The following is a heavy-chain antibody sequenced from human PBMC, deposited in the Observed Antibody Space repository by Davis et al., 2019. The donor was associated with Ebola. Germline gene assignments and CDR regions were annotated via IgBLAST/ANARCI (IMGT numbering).Heavy chain of an antibody. CDR1: GYTFTSYG. CDR2: IIPILGIA. CDR3: ARPRSIHCSSTSCYGFDY. Sequence: SVKVSCKASGYTFTSYGISWVRQAPGQGLEWMGRIIPILGIANYAQKFQGRVTITADKSTSTAYMELSSLRSEDTAVYYCARPRSIHCSSTSCYGFDYWGQGTLVTVSS. J-gene: IGHJ4*02. V-gene: IGHV1-69*04. D-gene: IGHD2-2*01.